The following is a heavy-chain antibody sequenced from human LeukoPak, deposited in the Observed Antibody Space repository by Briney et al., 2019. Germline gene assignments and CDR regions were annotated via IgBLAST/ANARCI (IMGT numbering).Heavy chain of an antibody. CDR2: ISYDGSNK. J-gene: IGHJ4*02. CDR3: AKGNRDGYNQVFDY. Sequence: GRSLRLSCAASGFTFSSYAMHWVRQAPGKGLEWVAVISYDGSNKYYADSVKGRFTISRDNSKNTLYLQMNSLRPEDTAVYYCAKGNRDGYNQVFDYWGQGTLVTVSS. CDR1: GFTFSSYA. V-gene: IGHV3-30-3*01. D-gene: IGHD5-24*01.